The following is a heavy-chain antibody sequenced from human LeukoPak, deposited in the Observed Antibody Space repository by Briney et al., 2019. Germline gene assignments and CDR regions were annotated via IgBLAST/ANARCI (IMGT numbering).Heavy chain of an antibody. D-gene: IGHD2-15*01. J-gene: IGHJ5*02. V-gene: IGHV4-61*02. CDR2: IYTSGST. Sequence: PSETLSLTCTVSGGSISSGSYYWSWIRQPAGRGLEWIGRIYTSGSTNYNPSLKSRVTISVDTSKNQFSLKLSSVTAADTAVYYCARGKGSYSNWFDPWGQGTLVTVSS. CDR3: ARGKGSYSNWFDP. CDR1: GGSISSGSYY.